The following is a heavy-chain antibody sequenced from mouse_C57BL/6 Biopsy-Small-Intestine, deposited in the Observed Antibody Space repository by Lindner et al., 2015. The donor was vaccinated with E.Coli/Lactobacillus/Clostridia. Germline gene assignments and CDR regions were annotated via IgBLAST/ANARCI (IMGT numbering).Heavy chain of an antibody. D-gene: IGHD2-5*01. J-gene: IGHJ3*01. CDR3: ARDYYSNYRFAY. Sequence: VQLQESGAELMKPGASVKLSCKATGYTFTGYWIEWVKQRPGHGLEWIGEILPGSGSTNYNEKFKGKATFTADTSSNTAYMQLSSLTTEDPAIYYCARDYYSNYRFAYWGQGTLVTVSA. CDR2: ILPGSGST. CDR1: GYTFTGYW. V-gene: IGHV1-9*01.